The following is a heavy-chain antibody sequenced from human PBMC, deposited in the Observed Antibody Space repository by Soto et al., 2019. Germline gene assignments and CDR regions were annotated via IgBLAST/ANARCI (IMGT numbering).Heavy chain of an antibody. CDR3: ARAMGKQGFDP. Sequence: VSCKSCGGAFDGCAMCWVRQAPGQGLEWMGGIIPIFGTANYAQKFQGRVTITADKSTSTAYMELSSLRSEDTAVYYCARAMGKQGFDPWGQGTLVTVSS. D-gene: IGHD7-27*01. CDR1: GGAFDGCA. CDR2: IIPIFGTA. J-gene: IGHJ5*02. V-gene: IGHV1-69*06.